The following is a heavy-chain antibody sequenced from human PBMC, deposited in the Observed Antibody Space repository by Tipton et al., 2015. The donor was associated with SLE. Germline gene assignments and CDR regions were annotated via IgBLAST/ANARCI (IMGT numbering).Heavy chain of an antibody. J-gene: IGHJ4*02. CDR2: IHHSGIT. CDR1: GYSIRNGYY. D-gene: IGHD5-12*01. CDR3: ARESSGYDYRTFDH. Sequence: TLSLICNVSGYSIRNGYYWGWIRRAPGKGLEWTGTIHHSGITYCNPSLKSRVTISVDTSKNQFSLKLRSVTAADTAVDYCARESSGYDYRTFDHWGQGTLVTVSS. V-gene: IGHV4-38-2*02.